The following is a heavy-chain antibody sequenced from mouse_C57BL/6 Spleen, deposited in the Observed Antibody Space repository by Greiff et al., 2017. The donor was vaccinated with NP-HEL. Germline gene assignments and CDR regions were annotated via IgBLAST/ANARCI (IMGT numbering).Heavy chain of an antibody. CDR2: IYPSDSET. V-gene: IGHV1-61*01. CDR1: GYTFTSYW. D-gene: IGHD1-1*01. Sequence: VQLQQPGAELVRPGSSVKLSCKASGYTFTSYWMDWVKQRPGQGLEWIGNIYPSDSETHYNQKFKDKATLTVDKSSSTAYMQLSSLTSEDSAVYYCARGGYGSRYFDVWGTGTTVTVSS. CDR3: ARGGYGSRYFDV. J-gene: IGHJ1*03.